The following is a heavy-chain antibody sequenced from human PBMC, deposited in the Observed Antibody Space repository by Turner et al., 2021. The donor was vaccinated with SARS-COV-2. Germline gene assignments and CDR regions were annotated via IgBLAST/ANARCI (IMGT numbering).Heavy chain of an antibody. Sequence: EVQLVESGGGLVQPGGSLRLSCAASGFTFRSYSMNWVRQAPGKGLEWVSYISSSSSTIYYADSVKGRFTISRDNAKNSLYLQMNSLRAEDTAVYYCARDLGSIAVANWGQGTLVTVSS. CDR1: GFTFRSYS. V-gene: IGHV3-48*01. CDR2: ISSSSSTI. CDR3: ARDLGSIAVAN. D-gene: IGHD6-19*01. J-gene: IGHJ4*02.